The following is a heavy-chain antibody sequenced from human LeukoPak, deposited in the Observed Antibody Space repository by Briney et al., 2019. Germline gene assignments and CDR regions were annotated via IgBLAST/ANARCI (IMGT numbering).Heavy chain of an antibody. CDR2: ISAYNGNT. CDR3: ARDALGAARSNFADY. Sequence: ASVKVSCKASGYTFTSYGISWVRQAPGHGLEWMGWISAYNGNTNYAQKLQGRVTMTTDTSTSTAYMELRSLRFDDTAVYYCARDALGAARSNFADYWGQGTLVTVSS. V-gene: IGHV1-18*01. J-gene: IGHJ4*02. CDR1: GYTFTSYG. D-gene: IGHD6-6*01.